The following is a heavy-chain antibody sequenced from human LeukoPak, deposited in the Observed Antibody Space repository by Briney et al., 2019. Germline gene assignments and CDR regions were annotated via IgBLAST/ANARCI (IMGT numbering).Heavy chain of an antibody. CDR3: ARGYGAAAGKLYYYYGMDV. J-gene: IGHJ6*02. CDR1: GFTFSNYG. CDR2: IWYDGTNK. V-gene: IGHV3-33*01. D-gene: IGHD6-13*01. Sequence: PGRSLRLPCAASGFTFSNYGMHWVRQAPGKGLEWVAVIWYDGTNKYYADSVKGRFTISRDNSKNTLYLQMNSLRAEDTAVYYCARGYGAAAGKLYYYYGMDVWGQGTTVTVSS.